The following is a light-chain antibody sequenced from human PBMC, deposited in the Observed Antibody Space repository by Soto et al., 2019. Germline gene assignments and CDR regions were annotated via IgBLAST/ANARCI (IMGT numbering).Light chain of an antibody. Sequence: DIQMTQSPSSLSASVGDRVTITCRASQNINTYLNWYQQKPGKAPKLLIFAASSLQSGVPSRFSGSGSRTDFTLTISSLQPEDIATYYCQQYDNLPRPFGGGTKVEIK. V-gene: IGKV1-39*01. CDR1: QNINTY. CDR3: QQYDNLPRP. J-gene: IGKJ4*01. CDR2: AAS.